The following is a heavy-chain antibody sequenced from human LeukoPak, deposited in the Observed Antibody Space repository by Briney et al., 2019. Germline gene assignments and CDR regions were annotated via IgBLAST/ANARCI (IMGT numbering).Heavy chain of an antibody. J-gene: IGHJ5*02. V-gene: IGHV1-3*01. Sequence: WASVKVSCKASGYTFTSYAMHWVRQAPGQRLEWMGWINAGNGNTKYSQKFQGRVTITRDTSASTAYMELSSPRSEDTAVYYCARAYNTITGNWFDPWGQGTLVTVSS. CDR3: ARAYNTITGNWFDP. CDR1: GYTFTSYA. D-gene: IGHD5-12*01. CDR2: INAGNGNT.